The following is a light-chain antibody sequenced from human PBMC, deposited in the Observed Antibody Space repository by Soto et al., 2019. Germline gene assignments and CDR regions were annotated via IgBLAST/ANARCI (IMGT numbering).Light chain of an antibody. V-gene: IGKV1-5*01. CDR2: DAS. CDR1: QSISSR. CDR3: QQYNSYSVT. J-gene: IGKJ1*01. Sequence: DIQMTQSTSTLSASVGDRVTITCRASQSISSRLAWYQQKPGKAPKFLVYDASNLESGVPSRFSGSGSGTEFTLTISSLQPDYFATYYCQQYNSYSVTFGQGTKVDIK.